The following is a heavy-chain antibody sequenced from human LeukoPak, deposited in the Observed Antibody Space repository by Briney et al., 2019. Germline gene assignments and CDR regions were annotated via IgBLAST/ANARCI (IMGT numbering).Heavy chain of an antibody. CDR3: AGTSSAYYDFWSGYYPSEYYYYYYMDV. CDR2: IIPIFGTA. Sequence: SVKVSCKASGGTFSSYAISWVRQAPGQGLEWMGRIIPIFGTANYAQKFQGRVTITTDESTSTAYMELSSLRSEDTAVYYCAGTSSAYYDFWSGYYPSEYYYYYYMDVWGKGTTVTVSS. J-gene: IGHJ6*03. D-gene: IGHD3-3*01. CDR1: GGTFSSYA. V-gene: IGHV1-69*05.